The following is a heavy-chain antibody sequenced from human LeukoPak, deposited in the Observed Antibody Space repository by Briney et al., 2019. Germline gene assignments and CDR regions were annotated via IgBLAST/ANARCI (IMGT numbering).Heavy chain of an antibody. V-gene: IGHV1-46*01. CDR1: GYTFINYY. D-gene: IGHD1-1*01. Sequence: ASVKVSCKASGYTFINYYIHWVRQAPGQGLEWMGIINPSGGDTSYAQKFQDRVTMTRDTPTSTVYMELRNLRSEDTAVYYCARVGVEAGTSYYYMDVWGKGTTVTVSS. J-gene: IGHJ6*03. CDR3: ARVGVEAGTSYYYMDV. CDR2: INPSGGDT.